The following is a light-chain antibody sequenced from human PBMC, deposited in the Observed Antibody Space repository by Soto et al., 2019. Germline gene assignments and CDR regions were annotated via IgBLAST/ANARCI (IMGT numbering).Light chain of an antibody. CDR3: QQYGSSPLT. V-gene: IGKV3-20*01. Sequence: EIVLTQSPGTLSLSPGERATLSCRASQSVSSSSLAWYQKRPGQAPRLLIYGASIRATDIPDRFSGSGSGTDFTLTISRLEPEDVAVYYCQQYGSSPLTFGGGTKVEIK. J-gene: IGKJ4*01. CDR2: GAS. CDR1: QSVSSSS.